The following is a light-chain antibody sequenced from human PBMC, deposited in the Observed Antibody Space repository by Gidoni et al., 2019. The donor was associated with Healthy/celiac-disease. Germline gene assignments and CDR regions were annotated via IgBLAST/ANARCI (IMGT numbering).Light chain of an antibody. CDR1: SGSVSTSYY. Sequence: QTVVTQEPSFSVSPGGTVTLTCGLSSGSVSTSYYPRWYPQTPGQAPRTLIYSTNTRSSGVPDRLSGSILGNKAALTITGAQADDESDYYCVLYMGSGIWVFGVGTKLTV. J-gene: IGLJ3*02. CDR2: STN. V-gene: IGLV8-61*01. CDR3: VLYMGSGIWV.